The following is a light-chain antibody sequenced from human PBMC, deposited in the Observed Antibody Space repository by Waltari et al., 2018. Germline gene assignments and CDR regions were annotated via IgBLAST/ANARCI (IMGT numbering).Light chain of an antibody. CDR3: QTGGHGTWV. CDR2: VNSDGSH. J-gene: IGLJ3*02. CDR1: SGYSSNV. Sequence: LVLTQSPSASASLGASVKLTCTLSSGYSSNVIAWLQQQPGKGPRYLMKVNSDGSHRKGDDIPDRFSAAKSGTEGQRTISSLQSEDEADYFCQTGGHGTWVFGGGTKLTVL. V-gene: IGLV4-69*01.